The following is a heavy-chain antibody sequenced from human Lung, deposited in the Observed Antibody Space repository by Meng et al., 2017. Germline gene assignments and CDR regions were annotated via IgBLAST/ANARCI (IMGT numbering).Heavy chain of an antibody. J-gene: IGHJ4*02. CDR3: AKGLITYSNSSFGT. D-gene: IGHD6-13*01. CDR1: GFTFSSYA. CDR2: ISGSGGSGGIT. V-gene: IGHV3-23*01. Sequence: EVQLLESGGGLVQPGGSLRLSCAASGFTFSSYAMSWVRQAPGKGLEWVSSISGSGGSGGITYYADSVKGRFTISRDNSKNTLYLQMNSLRAEDTAVYYCAKGLITYSNSSFGTWGLGTLVTVSS.